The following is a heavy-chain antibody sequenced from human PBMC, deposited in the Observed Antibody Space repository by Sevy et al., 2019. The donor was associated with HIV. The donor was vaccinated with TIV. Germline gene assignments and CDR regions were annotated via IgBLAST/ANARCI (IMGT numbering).Heavy chain of an antibody. Sequence: GGSLRLSCATSGFIFSNYAMSWVRQAPGKGLEWVAYVRNDGSNKYYADSVRDRFTISRDSPKNTLYLQMNSLRDEDTAIYYCARGRKTTEEWLEELDYYYGLDVWGQGTTVTVSS. J-gene: IGHJ6*02. V-gene: IGHV3-30*02. CDR1: GFIFSNYA. CDR2: VRNDGSNK. CDR3: ARGRKTTEEWLEELDYYYGLDV. D-gene: IGHD2-8*01.